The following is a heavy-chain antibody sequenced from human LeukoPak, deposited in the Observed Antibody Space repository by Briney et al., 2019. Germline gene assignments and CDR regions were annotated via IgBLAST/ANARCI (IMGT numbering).Heavy chain of an antibody. J-gene: IGHJ6*03. Sequence: GGSLRLSCAASGFTFDDYGMSWVRQAPGKGLERVSGINWNGGSTGYADSVKGRFTISRDNAKNSLYLQMNSLRVEDTALYYCARDGNWNYGDYYYYMDVWGKGTTVTVSS. D-gene: IGHD1-7*01. V-gene: IGHV3-20*04. CDR3: ARDGNWNYGDYYYYMDV. CDR2: INWNGGST. CDR1: GFTFDDYG.